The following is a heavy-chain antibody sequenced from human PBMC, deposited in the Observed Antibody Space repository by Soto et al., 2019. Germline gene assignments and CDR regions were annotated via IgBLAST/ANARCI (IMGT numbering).Heavy chain of an antibody. CDR1: GFSLSTSGVG. J-gene: IGHJ4*02. Sequence: QITLKESGPTLVKPTQTLTLTCTFSGFSLSTSGVGVGWIRQPPGKALEWLALMYWDDDKRYSPSLKSRLTITKDTSKNQVVLTLTKLDTVDTATYYCARGGWTTYYSPFFDYWGQGTLVTVSS. V-gene: IGHV2-5*02. D-gene: IGHD3-10*01. CDR3: ARGGWTTYYSPFFDY. CDR2: MYWDDDK.